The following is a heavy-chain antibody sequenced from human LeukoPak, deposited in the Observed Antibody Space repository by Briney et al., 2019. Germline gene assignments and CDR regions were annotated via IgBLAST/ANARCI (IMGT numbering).Heavy chain of an antibody. D-gene: IGHD6-19*01. V-gene: IGHV1-69*04. CDR3: ATPGGGQQWLAYYFDY. CDR2: IIPILGIA. Sequence: SVKVSCKASGGTFSSYAISWVRQAPGQGLEWMGRIIPILGIANYAQKFQGRVTITADKSTSTAYMELSGLRSEDTAVYYCATPGGGQQWLAYYFDYWGQRTLVTVSS. CDR1: GGTFSSYA. J-gene: IGHJ4*02.